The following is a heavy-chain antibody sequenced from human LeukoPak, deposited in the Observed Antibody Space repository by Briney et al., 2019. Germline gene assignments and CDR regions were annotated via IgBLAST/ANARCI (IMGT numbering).Heavy chain of an antibody. J-gene: IGHJ4*02. D-gene: IGHD3-3*01. CDR1: GGSVSSGNYF. CDR3: ARGIRKNYDFWSGRSYYFDY. Sequence: ASETLSLTCTVSGGSVSSGNYFWTWIRQPPGKGLEWLGYIFYTGSTNYNPSLKSRVTISLDTTKNQFSLKLSSVTAADTAVYYCARGIRKNYDFWSGRSYYFDYWGQGTLVTVSS. CDR2: IFYTGST. V-gene: IGHV4-61*01.